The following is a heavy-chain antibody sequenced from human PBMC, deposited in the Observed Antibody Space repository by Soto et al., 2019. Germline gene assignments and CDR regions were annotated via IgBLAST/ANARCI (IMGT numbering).Heavy chain of an antibody. CDR3: ARTPIGYCSGGTCSNWFDP. CDR1: GGSISGNY. Sequence: QVQLQESGPGLVRPSETLSLTCTVSGGSISGNYWSWIRQPPGRGLEWIGYIYYSGSTYVSPSLKSRVTMSXDXXENQFFLKLRSVTAADTAVYYCARTPIGYCSGGTCSNWFDPWGQGTLVTVSS. V-gene: IGHV4-59*08. J-gene: IGHJ5*02. CDR2: IYYSGST. D-gene: IGHD2-15*01.